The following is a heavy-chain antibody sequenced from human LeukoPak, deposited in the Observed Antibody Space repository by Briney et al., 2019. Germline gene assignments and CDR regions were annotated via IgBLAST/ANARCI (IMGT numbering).Heavy chain of an antibody. CDR1: GFTFSDYS. J-gene: IGHJ4*01. D-gene: IGHD6-13*01. CDR3: ARRLVTAGVTDFFDY. CDR2: ISPAGDST. V-gene: IGHV3-23*01. Sequence: GGSLRLSCAASGFTFSDYSMSWVRQAPGAGLEWVSAISPAGDSTTYADSVKGRFTISRDNSKSTLCLQMHGLTAEDTALYYCARRLVTAGVTDFFDYWGHGTLVSVSS.